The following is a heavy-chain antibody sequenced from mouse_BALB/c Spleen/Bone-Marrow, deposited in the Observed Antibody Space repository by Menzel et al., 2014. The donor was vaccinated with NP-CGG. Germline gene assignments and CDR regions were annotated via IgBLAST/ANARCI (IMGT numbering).Heavy chain of an antibody. J-gene: IGHJ1*01. Sequence: SGPELVKPGASVKMSCKASGYTFTDYVISWVKQRTGQGLEWIGEIYPGSGSTYYNEKFKGKATLTADKSSNTAXMQLSSLTSEDSAVYFCARYYDYDWYFDVWGAGTTVTVSS. CDR2: IYPGSGST. CDR3: ARYYDYDWYFDV. V-gene: IGHV1-77*01. CDR1: GYTFTDYV. D-gene: IGHD2-4*01.